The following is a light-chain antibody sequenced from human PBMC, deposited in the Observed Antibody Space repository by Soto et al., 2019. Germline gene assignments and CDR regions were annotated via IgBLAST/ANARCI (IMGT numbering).Light chain of an antibody. J-gene: IGKJ1*01. CDR1: QSISSW. V-gene: IGKV1-5*03. CDR3: QQYDTYWT. CDR2: KAS. Sequence: DIQMTQSPSTLSASVGDRVIITCRASQSISSWLAWYQQKPGKAPKLLIYKASTLESGVPSRFSGSGSGTDFTLTISSLQPDDFATYYCQQYDTYWTFGQGTKVEFK.